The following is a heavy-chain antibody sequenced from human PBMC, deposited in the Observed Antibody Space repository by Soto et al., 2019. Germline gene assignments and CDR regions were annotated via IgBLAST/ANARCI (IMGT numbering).Heavy chain of an antibody. CDR2: ISGSGGGT. D-gene: IGHD6-19*01. J-gene: IGHJ4*02. V-gene: IGHV3-23*01. CDR3: AKDPVSVAGTFDY. CDR1: GFTFGTYA. Sequence: GGSLRLSCAASGFTFGTYAMSWVRQAPGKGLQWVSAISGSGGGTYYADSVKGRFTISRDNSKNTLYLQMNSLRAEDTALYYCAKDPVSVAGTFDYWGQGTLVTVSS.